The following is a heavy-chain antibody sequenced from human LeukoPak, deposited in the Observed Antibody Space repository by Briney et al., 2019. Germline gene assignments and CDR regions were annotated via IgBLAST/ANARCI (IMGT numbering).Heavy chain of an antibody. D-gene: IGHD6-19*01. CDR3: ARAPGIEVAGRMDY. CDR1: GGSFSGHY. CDR2: INHSGST. Sequence: SETLSLTCADYGGSFSGHYWSWIRQPPGKGLEWIGEINHSGSTNYNPSLKSRVTISVDTSKNQFSLKLSSVTAADTAVYYCARAPGIEVAGRMDYWGQGTLVTVSS. J-gene: IGHJ4*02. V-gene: IGHV4-34*01.